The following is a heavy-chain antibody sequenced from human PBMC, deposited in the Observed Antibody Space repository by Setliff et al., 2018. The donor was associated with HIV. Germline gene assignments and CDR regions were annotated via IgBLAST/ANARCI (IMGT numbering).Heavy chain of an antibody. CDR1: GYTFTDYF. J-gene: IGHJ6*03. D-gene: IGHD5-18*01. CDR2: ISPDNANT. CDR3: ATPLSRGYSYVGYYYMDV. Sequence: RASVKVSCKSSGYTFTDYFMHWVRQAPGQGLEWMGWISPDNANTRISQRFRGSVTMTRDRSINTAYMEFSGLTSDDTAVYYCATPLSRGYSYVGYYYMDVWGKGTTVTVSS. V-gene: IGHV1-2*02.